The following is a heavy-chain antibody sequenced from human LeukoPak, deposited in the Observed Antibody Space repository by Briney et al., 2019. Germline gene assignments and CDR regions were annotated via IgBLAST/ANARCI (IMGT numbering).Heavy chain of an antibody. CDR2: ISYDGSNQ. D-gene: IGHD4-17*01. J-gene: IGHJ4*02. V-gene: IGHV3-30*09. CDR1: GFTFSRYA. CDR3: VRVGGDYVAQYYFDC. Sequence: GGSLRLSCAAPGFTFSRYAMYWARQAPGKGLEWVSLISYDGSNQYYADSVKGRFAVSRDNSKNTLYLRMNSLRAEDTAVYYCVRVGGDYVAQYYFDCWGQGTLVTVSS.